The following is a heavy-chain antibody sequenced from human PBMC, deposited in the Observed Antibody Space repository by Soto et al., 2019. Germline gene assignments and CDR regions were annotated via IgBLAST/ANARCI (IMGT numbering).Heavy chain of an antibody. Sequence: GSLRLCCVASGFSFRSYSMNWVRQAPGKGPEWVAYVSGSGNTQYYADSVKGRFTISRDNAKQSLYLQLNSLRDEDTAVYYCARDPKSGNQKLYFDYWGQGALVTVSS. D-gene: IGHD1-26*01. CDR2: VSGSGNTQ. CDR1: GFSFRSYS. CDR3: ARDPKSGNQKLYFDY. J-gene: IGHJ4*02. V-gene: IGHV3-48*02.